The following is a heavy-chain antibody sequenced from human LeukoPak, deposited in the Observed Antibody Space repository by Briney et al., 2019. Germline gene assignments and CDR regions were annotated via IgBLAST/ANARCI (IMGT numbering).Heavy chain of an antibody. V-gene: IGHV4-59*12. Sequence: PSETLSLTCTVSGGSISSCYWSWIRQPPGKGLERIGYIYYSGSTNYNPSLKSRVTISVDTSKNQFSLKLSSVTAADTAVYYCARRRLDYDFWSGPDYGMDVWGQGTTVTVSS. CDR3: ARRRLDYDFWSGPDYGMDV. J-gene: IGHJ6*02. CDR1: GGSISSCY. D-gene: IGHD3-3*01. CDR2: IYYSGST.